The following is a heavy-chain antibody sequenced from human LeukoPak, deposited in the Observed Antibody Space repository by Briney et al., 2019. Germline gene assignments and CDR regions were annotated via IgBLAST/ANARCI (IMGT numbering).Heavy chain of an antibody. J-gene: IGHJ3*02. CDR1: GVSISSRSFY. V-gene: IGHV4-61*02. D-gene: IGHD4-23*01. CDR3: ARDPPYGGSSDAFDI. CDR2: IYSNGST. Sequence: PSQTLSLTCTVSGVSISSRSFYWSWIRQPAGKGLEWIGRIYSNGSTNYNPSLKSRVTMSVDTSMNQFSLKLSSVTAADTAVYYCARDPPYGGSSDAFDIWGQGTMVTVSS.